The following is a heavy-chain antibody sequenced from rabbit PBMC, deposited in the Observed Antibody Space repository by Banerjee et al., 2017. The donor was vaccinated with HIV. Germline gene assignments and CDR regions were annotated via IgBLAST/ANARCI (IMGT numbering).Heavy chain of an antibody. D-gene: IGHD1-1*01. V-gene: IGHV1S40*01. CDR2: IFAAAGGST. CDR3: ARSTSGYDIGDL. CDR1: GFSFNNSFY. J-gene: IGHJ6*01. Sequence: QSLEESGGDLVKPGASLTLTCTASGFSFNNSFYMCWVRQAPGKGLEWIACIFAAAGGSTYYASWAKGRFTISKTSSTTVTLQMTSLTAADTATYFCARSTSGYDIGDLWGPGTLVTDS.